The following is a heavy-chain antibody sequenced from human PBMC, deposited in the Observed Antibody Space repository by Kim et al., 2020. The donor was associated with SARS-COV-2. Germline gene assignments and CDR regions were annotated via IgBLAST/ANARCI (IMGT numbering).Heavy chain of an antibody. J-gene: IGHJ4*02. Sequence: SETLSLTCAVYGVSFIGYYWSWIRQPPGKGLEWIGEINHSGSTNYNPSLKSRVTISVDTSKNQFSLKLSSVTAADTAVYYCARGPRYYYDSSGYWDYWGQGTLVTVSS. CDR2: INHSGST. V-gene: IGHV4-34*01. D-gene: IGHD3-22*01. CDR3: ARGPRYYYDSSGYWDY. CDR1: GVSFIGYY.